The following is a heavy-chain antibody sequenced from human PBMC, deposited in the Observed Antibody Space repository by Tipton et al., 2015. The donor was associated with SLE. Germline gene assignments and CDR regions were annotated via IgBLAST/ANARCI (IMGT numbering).Heavy chain of an antibody. Sequence: TLSLTCTVSGGSISSSSYYWGWIRQPPGKGLEWIGNIYYRGSTYYNPSLKSRVTRSVDTSKNQFSLKLSSVTAADTAVYYCARDGQLWSGFDYWGQGTLVTVSS. CDR3: ARDGQLWSGFDY. V-gene: IGHV4-39*07. D-gene: IGHD3-10*02. J-gene: IGHJ4*02. CDR2: IYYRGST. CDR1: GGSISSSSYY.